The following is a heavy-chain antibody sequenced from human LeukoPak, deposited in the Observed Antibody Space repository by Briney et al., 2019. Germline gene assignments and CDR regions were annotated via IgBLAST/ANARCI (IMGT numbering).Heavy chain of an antibody. CDR2: ISSSSSYI. V-gene: IGHV3-21*01. J-gene: IGHJ4*02. Sequence: GRSLRLSCAASGFTFSSDSMNWVRQAPGKGLEWVSSISSSSSYIYYADSVKGRFTISRDNAKNSLYLQMNSLRAEDTAVYYCARDRYCSGGSCYPLDYWGQGTLVTVSS. CDR3: ARDRYCSGGSCYPLDY. CDR1: GFTFSSDS. D-gene: IGHD2-15*01.